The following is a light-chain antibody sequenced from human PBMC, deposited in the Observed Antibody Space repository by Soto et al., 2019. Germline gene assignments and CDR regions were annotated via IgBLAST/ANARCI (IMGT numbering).Light chain of an antibody. CDR3: QHYSTWLWT. CDR2: GAS. V-gene: IGKV3-15*01. CDR1: QSVDSK. Sequence: EIAMTQSPATLSASPGERATLSCRASQSVDSKLAWYQQKPGQGPRLLIYGASSRATGNPARFSGSGSGTEFTLTISSLQSEDFAVYYCQHYSTWLWTFGQGTKVEI. J-gene: IGKJ1*01.